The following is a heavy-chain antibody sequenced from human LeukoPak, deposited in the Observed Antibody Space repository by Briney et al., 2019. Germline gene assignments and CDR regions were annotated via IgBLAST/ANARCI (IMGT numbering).Heavy chain of an antibody. CDR1: GGAFSSYA. CDR3: ARDVITMVRGVIGY. J-gene: IGHJ4*02. V-gene: IGHV1-18*01. D-gene: IGHD3-10*01. Sequence: GASVKVSCKASGGAFSSYAISWVRQAPGQGLEWMGWISTYNGNTNYAQKLQGRVTMTTDTSTSTAYMELRSLRSDDTAVYYCARDVITMVRGVIGYWGQGTLVTVSS. CDR2: ISTYNGNT.